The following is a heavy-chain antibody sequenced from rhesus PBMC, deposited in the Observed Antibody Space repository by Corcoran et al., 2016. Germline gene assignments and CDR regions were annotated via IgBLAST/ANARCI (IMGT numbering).Heavy chain of an antibody. D-gene: IGHD6-43*01. Sequence: QVQLQESGPGLVKPSETLSLTCAVSGGPISSSNWWSWIRQPPGKGLEWIGYLSGSSGSTYYNPSLKSRVTISTDTSKNQFSLKLSSVTAADTAVYYCARHPVAAATSYWGQGVLVTVSS. CDR1: GGPISSSNW. J-gene: IGHJ4*01. V-gene: IGHV4-65*01. CDR2: LSGSSGST. CDR3: ARHPVAAATSY.